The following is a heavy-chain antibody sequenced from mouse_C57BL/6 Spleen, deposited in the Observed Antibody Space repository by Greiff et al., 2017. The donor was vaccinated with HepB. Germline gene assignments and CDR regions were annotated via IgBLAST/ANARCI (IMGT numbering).Heavy chain of an antibody. V-gene: IGHV5-4*01. CDR2: ISDGGSYT. CDR1: GFTFSSYA. Sequence: EVQVVESGGGLVKPGGSLKLSCAASGFTFSSYAMSWVRQTPEKRLEWVATISDGGSYTYYPDNVKGRFTISRDNAKNNLYLQMSHLKSEDTAMYYCARDRRRYAMDYWGQGTSVTVSS. CDR3: ARDRRRYAMDY. J-gene: IGHJ4*01.